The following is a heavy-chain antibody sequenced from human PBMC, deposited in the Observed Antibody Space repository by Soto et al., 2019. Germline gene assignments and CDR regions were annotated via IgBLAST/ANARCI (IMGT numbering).Heavy chain of an antibody. CDR2: ISYDGSNK. D-gene: IGHD3-16*01. Sequence: QVQLVGSGGGVVLPGRSLRLSCAASGFTFSSYGMHWVRQAPGKGLEWVAVISYDGSNKYYADSVKGRFTISRDNSKNTPYLQMNSLRAEDTAVYYCATDVLSIRDDAFDIWGQGTMVTVSS. CDR3: ATDVLSIRDDAFDI. V-gene: IGHV3-30*03. CDR1: GFTFSSYG. J-gene: IGHJ3*02.